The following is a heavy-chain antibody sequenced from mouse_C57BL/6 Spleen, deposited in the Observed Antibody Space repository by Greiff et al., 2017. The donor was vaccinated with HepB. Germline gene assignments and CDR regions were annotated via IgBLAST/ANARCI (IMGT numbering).Heavy chain of an antibody. CDR1: GYTFTSYW. Sequence: QVQLQQPGAELVMPGASVKLSCKASGYTFTSYWMHWVKQRPGQGLEWIGEIDPSDSYTNYNQKFKGKSTLTVDKSSSTAYMQLSSLTSEDSAVYYCARLGYSNWFAYWGQGTLVTVSA. CDR3: ARLGYSNWFAY. J-gene: IGHJ3*01. CDR2: IDPSDSYT. D-gene: IGHD2-5*01. V-gene: IGHV1-69*01.